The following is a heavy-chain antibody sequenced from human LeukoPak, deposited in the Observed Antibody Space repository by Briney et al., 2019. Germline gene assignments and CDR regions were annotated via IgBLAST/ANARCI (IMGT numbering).Heavy chain of an antibody. V-gene: IGHV1-2*02. CDR2: INCNSGGT. CDR3: ARSDQQMAYDAFDI. J-gene: IGHJ3*02. CDR1: GYTFTAYY. Sequence: ASVKVSCKASGYTFTAYYMHRVRQAPGQGLEWMGWINCNSGGTKYAQIFQGRVTMTRDTSFSTAYMELSRLRSDDTAVYYCARSDQQMAYDAFDIWGQGTVVTVSS. D-gene: IGHD5-24*01.